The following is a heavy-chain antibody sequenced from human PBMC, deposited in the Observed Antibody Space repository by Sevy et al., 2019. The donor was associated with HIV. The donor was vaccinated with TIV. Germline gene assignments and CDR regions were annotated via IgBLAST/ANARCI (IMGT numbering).Heavy chain of an antibody. CDR1: GFTLSSYA. V-gene: IGHV3-23*01. D-gene: IGHD6-19*01. J-gene: IGHJ4*02. CDR2: ISSSGNST. Sequence: GGSLRLSCTASGFTLSSYAMSWVRQAPGKGLEWVSGISSSGNSTYYPDSVKGRFTISRDNSKNTLYLQMNSLRAEDTAVYFWANNGHSRGWEGGDYWGQGTLVTVSS. CDR3: ANNGHSRGWEGGDY.